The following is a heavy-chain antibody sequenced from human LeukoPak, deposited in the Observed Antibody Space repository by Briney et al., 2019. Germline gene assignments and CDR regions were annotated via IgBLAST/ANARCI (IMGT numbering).Heavy chain of an antibody. Sequence: QPGGSLRLSCVASGFTFNHYGMNWVRQAPGKGLEWVSIISGSGDSAFYADSVKGRFTISRDNSKNTLYQQMNSLGAEDTAIYYCAQKRGGYTPFDYWGQGTLVTVSS. D-gene: IGHD5-12*01. CDR1: GFTFNHYG. CDR3: AQKRGGYTPFDY. J-gene: IGHJ4*02. V-gene: IGHV3-23*01. CDR2: ISGSGDSA.